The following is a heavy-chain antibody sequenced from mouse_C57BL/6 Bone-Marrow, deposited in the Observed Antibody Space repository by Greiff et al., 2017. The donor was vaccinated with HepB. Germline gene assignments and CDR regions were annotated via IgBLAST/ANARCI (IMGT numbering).Heavy chain of an antibody. V-gene: IGHV1-15*01. CDR3: TRGGLIYYDYDGGFAY. CDR2: IDPETGGT. CDR1: GYTFTDYE. J-gene: IGHJ3*01. Sequence: VKLVESGAELVRPGASVTLSCKASGYTFTDYEMHWVKQTPVHGLEWIGAIDPETGGTAYNQKFKGKAILTADKSSSTAYMELRSLTSEDSAVYYCTRGGLIYYDYDGGFAYWGQGTLVTVSA. D-gene: IGHD2-4*01.